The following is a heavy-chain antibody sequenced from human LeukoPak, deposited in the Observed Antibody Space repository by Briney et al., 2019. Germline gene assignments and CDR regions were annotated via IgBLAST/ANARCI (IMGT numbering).Heavy chain of an antibody. Sequence: GGSLRLSCAGSGFNFKDYGMTWVRQAPGKGLEWVSGINWNGGSIAYADSVKSRFIISRDNAKNSLYLQMNSLRAEDTALYYCASHTSATDYWGQGTLVTVSS. CDR2: INWNGGSI. CDR1: GFNFKDYG. D-gene: IGHD6-19*01. V-gene: IGHV3-20*04. CDR3: ASHTSATDY. J-gene: IGHJ4*02.